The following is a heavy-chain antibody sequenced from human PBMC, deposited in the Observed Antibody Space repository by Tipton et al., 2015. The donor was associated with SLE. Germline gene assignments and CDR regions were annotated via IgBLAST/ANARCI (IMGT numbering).Heavy chain of an antibody. J-gene: IGHJ3*01. CDR3: ARHDNWSYDAFDA. V-gene: IGHV4-38-2*02. CDR1: GQSIGSGYY. D-gene: IGHD1-20*01. CDR2: IHLGGYT. Sequence: TLSLTCTVSGQSIGSGYYWGWIRQPPGKGLEWIGAIHLGGYTCYSSSFKSRVDISGDTSKNQFSLKLTSATAADTADYYCARHDNWSYDAFDAWGQGTRVTVAS.